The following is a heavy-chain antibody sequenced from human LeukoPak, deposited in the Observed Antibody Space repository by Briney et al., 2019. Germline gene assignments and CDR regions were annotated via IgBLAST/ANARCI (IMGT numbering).Heavy chain of an antibody. Sequence: SQTLSLTCAISGDSVSSNSAAWNCIRQSPSRGLEWLGRTYYRSKWYNDYAVSVKSRITINPDTSKNQFSLQLNSVTPEDTAVYYCARDSEQLEPRANYYMDVWGKGTTVTISS. CDR1: GDSVSSNSAA. J-gene: IGHJ6*03. V-gene: IGHV6-1*01. CDR3: ARDSEQLEPRANYYMDV. D-gene: IGHD1-1*01. CDR2: TYYRSKWYN.